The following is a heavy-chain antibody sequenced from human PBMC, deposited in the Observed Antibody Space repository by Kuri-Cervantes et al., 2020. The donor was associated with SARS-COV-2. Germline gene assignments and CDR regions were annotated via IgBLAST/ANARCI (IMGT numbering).Heavy chain of an antibody. V-gene: IGHV3-30*18. J-gene: IGHJ4*02. CDR1: GFNFSRTD. CDR2: ISHDGKNK. D-gene: IGHD4/OR15-4a*01. CDR3: AKDRVGAQDF. Sequence: GESLKISCAASGFNFSRTDMHWVRRAPGKGLEWVAVISHDGKNKKCIASGKGRFTISRDNSQNTLYLHMKSLRSEDTAMYYCAKDRVGAQDFWGQGTLVTVSS.